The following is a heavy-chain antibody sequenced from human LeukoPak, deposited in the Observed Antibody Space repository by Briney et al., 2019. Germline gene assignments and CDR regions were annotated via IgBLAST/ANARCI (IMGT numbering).Heavy chain of an antibody. J-gene: IGHJ4*02. D-gene: IGHD1-7*01. CDR2: IYTSGST. CDR1: GGSISSGSYY. CDR3: ARLYGNYQNYFDY. V-gene: IGHV4-61*09. Sequence: SGTLSLTCTVSGGSISSGSYYWSWIRQPAGKGLEWIGHIYTSGSTNYNPSLKSRVTISVDTSKNQFSLKLGSVTAADTAVYYCARLYGNYQNYFDYWGQGTLVTVSS.